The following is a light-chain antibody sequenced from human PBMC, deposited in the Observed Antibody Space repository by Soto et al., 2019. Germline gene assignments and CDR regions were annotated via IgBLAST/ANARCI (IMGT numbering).Light chain of an antibody. CDR2: DAS. V-gene: IGKV1-5*01. CDR3: LQYNSYRT. J-gene: IGKJ1*01. CDR1: QSISNW. Sequence: DIQMTQSPSTLSASVGDRVTITCRASQSISNWLAWYQQKPGKAPQLLIYDASSLENGVPSRFSGSGSGTEFTLAISSLQPDDFATYYCLQYNSYRTFGQGTKVDIK.